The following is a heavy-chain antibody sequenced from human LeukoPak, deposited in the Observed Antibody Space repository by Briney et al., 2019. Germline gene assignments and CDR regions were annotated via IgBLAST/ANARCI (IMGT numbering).Heavy chain of an antibody. CDR3: AKELGYCSGGSCYSPGYYFDY. D-gene: IGHD2-15*01. J-gene: IGHJ4*02. CDR1: GFTFSSYA. CDR2: ISGSGGST. Sequence: PGGSLRLSWAASGFTFSSYAMSWVRQAPGKGLEWVSAISGSGGSTYYADSVKGRFTISRDNSKNTLYLQMNSLRAEDTAVYYCAKELGYCSGGSCYSPGYYFDYWGQGTLVTVSS. V-gene: IGHV3-23*01.